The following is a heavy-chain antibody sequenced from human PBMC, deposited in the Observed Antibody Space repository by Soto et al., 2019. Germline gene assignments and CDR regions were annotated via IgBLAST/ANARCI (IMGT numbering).Heavy chain of an antibody. D-gene: IGHD5-12*01. V-gene: IGHV2-5*02. Sequence: QITLKESGPTLVKPTQTLTLTCTFSGFSRRSSAVGVGWIRQPPGKALEWLALIYWDYDKRYSPSLKSRLTITKDTSKAQVVITMPNMDPVDTVTYYVARRWCSGHDFKWCFDLWGRGTLVTVSS. J-gene: IGHJ2*01. CDR2: IYWDYDK. CDR3: ARRWCSGHDFKWCFDL. CDR1: GFSRRSSAVG.